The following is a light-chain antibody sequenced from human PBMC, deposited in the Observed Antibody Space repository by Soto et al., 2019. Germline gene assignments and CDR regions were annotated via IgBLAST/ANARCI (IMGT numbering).Light chain of an antibody. CDR2: AAS. CDR1: QSISSSY. Sequence: EIVLTQSPGTLSLSPGERATLSCRASQSISSSYLAWYQQKPGQAPRLLIYAASSRATDIPDRLSGSGSGTDFTLTISRLEPEDFAVYYCQLYGSSHMFSFGQGTKLEIK. J-gene: IGKJ2*01. V-gene: IGKV3-20*01. CDR3: QLYGSSHMFS.